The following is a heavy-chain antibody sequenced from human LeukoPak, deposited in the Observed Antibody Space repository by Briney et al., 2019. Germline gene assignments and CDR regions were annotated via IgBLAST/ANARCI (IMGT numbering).Heavy chain of an antibody. CDR3: VKVTAAGFVDH. D-gene: IGHD6-13*01. J-gene: IGHJ4*02. V-gene: IGHV3-9*01. Sequence: PDRSLRLSCAASGFTFDDYAMHWVRQAPGKGLEWVSGIGWNSGGIVYADSVKGRFTISRDNAKNSLYLQMNSLGAKDTAFYYCVKVTAAGFVDHWGQGTLVTVSS. CDR1: GFTFDDYA. CDR2: IGWNSGGI.